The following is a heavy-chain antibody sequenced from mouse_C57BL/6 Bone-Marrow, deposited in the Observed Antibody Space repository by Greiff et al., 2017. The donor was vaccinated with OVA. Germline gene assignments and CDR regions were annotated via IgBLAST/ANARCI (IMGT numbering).Heavy chain of an antibody. J-gene: IGHJ4*01. CDR3: ARRLYYSIPYYYAMDY. D-gene: IGHD2-5*01. CDR2: IYPRSGNT. CDR1: GYTFTSYG. Sequence: QVQLKQSGAELARPGASVKLSCKASGYTFTSYGISWVKQRTGQGLEWIGEIYPRSGNTYYNEKFKGKATLTADKSSSTAYMELRSLTSEDSAVYFCARRLYYSIPYYYAMDYWGQGTSVTVSS. V-gene: IGHV1-81*01.